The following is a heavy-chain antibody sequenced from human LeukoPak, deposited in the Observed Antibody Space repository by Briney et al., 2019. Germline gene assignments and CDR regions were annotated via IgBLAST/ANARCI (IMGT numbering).Heavy chain of an antibody. J-gene: IGHJ4*02. CDR3: ARVHIDYGDPLDY. CDR1: GFTFSTYW. D-gene: IGHD4-17*01. CDR2: IKQDGSET. V-gene: IGHV3-7*01. Sequence: GGSLRLSRVTSGFTFSTYWMNWVRQSLGKGLEWVANIKQDGSETSYVDSVKGRFTISRDNAKNSLYLQMNSLRAEDTAVYYCARVHIDYGDPLDYWGQGTLVTVSS.